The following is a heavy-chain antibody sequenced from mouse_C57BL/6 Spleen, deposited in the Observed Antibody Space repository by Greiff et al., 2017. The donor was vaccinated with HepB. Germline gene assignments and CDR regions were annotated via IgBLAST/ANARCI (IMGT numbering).Heavy chain of an antibody. CDR3: TFTTGFAY. V-gene: IGHV14-4*01. CDR2: IDPENGDT. Sequence: VQLQQSGAELVRPGASVKLSCTASGFNIKDDYMHWVKQRPEQGLEWIGWIDPENGDTDYASKFQGKATITADTSSNTAYLQLSSLTSEDTAVYYCTFTTGFAYWGQGTLVTVSA. J-gene: IGHJ3*01. CDR1: GFNIKDDY.